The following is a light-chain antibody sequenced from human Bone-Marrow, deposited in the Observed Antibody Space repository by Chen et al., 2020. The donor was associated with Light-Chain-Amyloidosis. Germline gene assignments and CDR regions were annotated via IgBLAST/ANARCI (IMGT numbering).Light chain of an antibody. CDR3: QSADSSGTYEVI. Sequence: SYELTQPPSVSVSPGQTARITCSGDDLPTKYAYWYQQKPGQAPVLVIHRDTERPSGISERFSGSSSGTTATVTNSGVQAEDEADYHGQSADSSGTYEVIFGGGTKLTVL. CDR1: DLPTKY. J-gene: IGLJ2*01. V-gene: IGLV3-25*03. CDR2: RDT.